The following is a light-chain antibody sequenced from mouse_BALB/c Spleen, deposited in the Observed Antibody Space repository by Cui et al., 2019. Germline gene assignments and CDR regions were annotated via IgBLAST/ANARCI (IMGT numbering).Light chain of an antibody. Sequence: DIQLTQSPASLSVSVGETVTITCRASENIYSNLAWYQQKQGKSPQLLVYAETNLADGVPSRVSGRGSGTKYSLKLNSLQSEDFGSYYCQHFWGTPLTFGAGTKLELK. CDR1: ENIYSN. CDR2: AET. CDR3: QHFWGTPLT. V-gene: IGKV12-46*01. J-gene: IGKJ5*01.